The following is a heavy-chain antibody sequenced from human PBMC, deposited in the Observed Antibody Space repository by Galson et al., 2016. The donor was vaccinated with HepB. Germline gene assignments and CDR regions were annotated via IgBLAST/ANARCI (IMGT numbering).Heavy chain of an antibody. J-gene: IGHJ4*02. CDR2: ISSSSRTI. Sequence: SLRLSCAASGFSFSSYSMNWVRQAPGKGLVWVSFISSSSRTIYYADSLKGRFTISRDKGKNSLYLEMNSLRDDDTAVYYCARGPPFYDIVTGYQHLDLWGQGTLVTVSS. CDR1: GFSFSSYS. V-gene: IGHV3-48*02. CDR3: ARGPPFYDIVTGYQHLDL. D-gene: IGHD3-9*01.